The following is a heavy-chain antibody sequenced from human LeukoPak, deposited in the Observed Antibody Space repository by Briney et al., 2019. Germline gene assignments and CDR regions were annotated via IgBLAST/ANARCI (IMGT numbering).Heavy chain of an antibody. CDR1: GFIFSTYG. Sequence: PGGSLRLSCAASGFIFSTYGMHWVRQAPGKGLEWVAVISFDGSNKYYGDSVKGRFTISRDNSKNTLYLQMNSLRVEDTAVYYCARESCTTSCYGFDYWGQGTLVTVSS. CDR2: ISFDGSNK. J-gene: IGHJ4*02. CDR3: ARESCTTSCYGFDY. D-gene: IGHD2-2*01. V-gene: IGHV3-33*08.